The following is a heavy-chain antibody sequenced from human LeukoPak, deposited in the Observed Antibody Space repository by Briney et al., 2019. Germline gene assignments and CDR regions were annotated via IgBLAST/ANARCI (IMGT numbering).Heavy chain of an antibody. Sequence: GASVKVSCKASGYTFTGYYMHWVRQAPGQGLEWMGWINPNSGGTNYAQKFQGRVTMTRDTSISTAYMELSRLRSDDTAVYYCARARQYYYYYYMDVWGKGTTVTVSS. CDR2: INPNSGGT. J-gene: IGHJ6*03. CDR3: ARARQYYYYYYMDV. V-gene: IGHV1-2*02. CDR1: GYTFTGYY.